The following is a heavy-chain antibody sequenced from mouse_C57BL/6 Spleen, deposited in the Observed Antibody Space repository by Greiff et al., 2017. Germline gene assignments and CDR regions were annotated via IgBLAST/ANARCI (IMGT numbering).Heavy chain of an antibody. Sequence: VQLQQSGAELVRPGTSVKVSCKASGYAFTNYLIEWVKQRPGQGLEWIGVINPGSGGTNYNEKFKGKATLTVNKSSSTAYMERRSLTSEDSAVYYCARGLYYYGIFDYWGQGTTLTVSS. V-gene: IGHV1-54*01. CDR3: ARGLYYYGIFDY. CDR2: INPGSGGT. D-gene: IGHD1-1*01. CDR1: GYAFTNYL. J-gene: IGHJ2*01.